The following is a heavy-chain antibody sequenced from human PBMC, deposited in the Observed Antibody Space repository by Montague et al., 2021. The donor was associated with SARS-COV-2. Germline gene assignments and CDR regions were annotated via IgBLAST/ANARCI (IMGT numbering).Heavy chain of an antibody. CDR1: GGSISSYY. D-gene: IGHD2-2*01. V-gene: IGHV4-59*01. J-gene: IGHJ5*02. Sequence: SETLSLTCTVSGGSISSYYWSWIRQPPGKGLEWIGYIYYNGTTNYSPSLKGRVSISVDTSKNQFSLKMNSVTAADTAVYYCARERGYQLLSGWFDPWGQGTLVTVSS. CDR3: ARERGYQLLSGWFDP. CDR2: IYYNGTT.